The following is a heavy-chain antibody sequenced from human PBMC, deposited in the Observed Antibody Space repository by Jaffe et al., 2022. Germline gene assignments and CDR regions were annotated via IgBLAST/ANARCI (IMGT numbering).Heavy chain of an antibody. CDR2: INTNTGNP. J-gene: IGHJ3*02. CDR3: ARSRLPQYYYDSSGYYNPDAFDI. V-gene: IGHV7-4-1*02. D-gene: IGHD3-22*01. CDR1: GYTFTSYA. Sequence: QVQLVQSGSELKKPGASVKVSCKASGYTFTSYAMNWVRQAPGQGLEWMGWINTNTGNPTYAQGFTGRFVFSLDTSVSTAYLQISSLKAEDTAVYYCARSRLPQYYYDSSGYYNPDAFDIWGQGTMVTVSS.